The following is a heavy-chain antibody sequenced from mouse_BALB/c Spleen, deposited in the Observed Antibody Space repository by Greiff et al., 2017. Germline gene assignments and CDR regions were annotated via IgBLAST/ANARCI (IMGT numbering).Heavy chain of an antibody. CDR3: TREDYGSSLDY. Sequence: EVHLVESGGGLVKPGGSLKLSCAASGFTFSSYTMSWVRQTPEKRLEWVATISSGGSYTYYPDSVKGRFTISRDNAKNTLYLQMSSLKSEDTAMYYCTREDYGSSLDYWGQGTTLTVSS. D-gene: IGHD1-1*01. J-gene: IGHJ2*01. CDR2: ISSGGSYT. V-gene: IGHV5-6-4*01. CDR1: GFTFSSYT.